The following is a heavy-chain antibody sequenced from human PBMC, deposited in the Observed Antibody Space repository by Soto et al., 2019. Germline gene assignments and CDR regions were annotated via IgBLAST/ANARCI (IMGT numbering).Heavy chain of an antibody. J-gene: IGHJ4*02. D-gene: IGHD2-15*01. V-gene: IGHV3-49*03. Sequence: PGGSLRLSCMVSGFTFREYAISWFRQALGEGLQWVSFIRSNIYDGTTEYAASVEGRFTISRDDSNTIAYLQMNSLKIEDTVVYYCIRVSPDCSDGSCYPLNCGQGTLVTVSA. CDR2: IRSNIYDGTT. CDR1: GFTFREYA. CDR3: IRVSPDCSDGSCYPLN.